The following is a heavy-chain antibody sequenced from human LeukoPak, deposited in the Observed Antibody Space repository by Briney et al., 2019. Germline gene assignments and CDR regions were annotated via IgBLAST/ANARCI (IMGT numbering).Heavy chain of an antibody. D-gene: IGHD3-10*01. CDR2: ISSNGGST. Sequence: GGSLRLSCAASGFTFSSYAMHWVRQAPGKGLEYVSAISSNGGSTYYADSVKGRFTISRDNSKNTLYLQMGSLRAEDMAVYYCARGSVDGSGSGYYGMDVWGQGTTVTVSS. CDR3: ARGSVDGSGSGYYGMDV. CDR1: GFTFSSYA. V-gene: IGHV3-64*02. J-gene: IGHJ6*02.